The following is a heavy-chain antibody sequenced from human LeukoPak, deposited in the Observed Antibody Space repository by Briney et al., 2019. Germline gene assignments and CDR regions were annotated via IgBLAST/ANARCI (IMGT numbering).Heavy chain of an antibody. D-gene: IGHD3-16*02. Sequence: GASVKVSCKTSGYTFTGYGITWVRQAPGQGLEWIGWISAYNGDTDYAQKLQGRVTMTTDTSTSTTYMELRSLRSDDTAVYYCARDFDYVWGSYRHTGGYWGQGTLVTVSS. CDR3: ARDFDYVWGSYRHTGGY. CDR1: GYTFTGYG. CDR2: ISAYNGDT. V-gene: IGHV1-18*01. J-gene: IGHJ4*02.